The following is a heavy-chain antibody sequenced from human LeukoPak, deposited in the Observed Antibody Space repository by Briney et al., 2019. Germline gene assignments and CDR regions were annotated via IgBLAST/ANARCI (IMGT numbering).Heavy chain of an antibody. Sequence: GGSLRLSCAASALTFNYYAMSWVRQAPGKGLEWVPHISGSGGTTYYADSVKGRFTISRDNSKRTLYLQMKSLRAEDTGAYYCASDDYYDCRGYPNYMDVWGKGTTVSVSS. V-gene: IGHV3-23*01. CDR1: ALTFNYYA. D-gene: IGHD3-22*01. J-gene: IGHJ6*03. CDR3: ASDDYYDCRGYPNYMDV. CDR2: ISGSGGTT.